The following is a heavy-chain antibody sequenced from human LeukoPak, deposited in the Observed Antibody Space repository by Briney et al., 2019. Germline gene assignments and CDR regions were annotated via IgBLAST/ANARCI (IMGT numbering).Heavy chain of an antibody. CDR3: ARVRLGGGYSGYDPSYYFDY. J-gene: IGHJ4*02. Sequence: GESLKISCKGSGYGFTSYWIGWVRQMPGKGLEWMGIIYPGDSDTRYSPSFQGQVTISADKSISTAYLQWSSLKASDTAMYYCARVRLGGGYSGYDPSYYFDYWGQGTLVTVSS. CDR1: GYGFTSYW. CDR2: IYPGDSDT. V-gene: IGHV5-51*01. D-gene: IGHD5-12*01.